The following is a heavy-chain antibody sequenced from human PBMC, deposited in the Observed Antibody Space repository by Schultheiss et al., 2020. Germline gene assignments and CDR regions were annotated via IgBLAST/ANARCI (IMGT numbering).Heavy chain of an antibody. J-gene: IGHJ3*02. D-gene: IGHD1-20*01. Sequence: SETLSLTCTVSGASISSGGYSWTWIRRPPGKGLEWIGYINYSGSTYYNPSLKSRVAISVDTSKNQFSLKLSSVTAADTAVYYCARDPITGREKGAFDIWGQGTMVTVSS. CDR1: GASISSGGYS. CDR3: ARDPITGREKGAFDI. CDR2: INYSGST. V-gene: IGHV4-61*08.